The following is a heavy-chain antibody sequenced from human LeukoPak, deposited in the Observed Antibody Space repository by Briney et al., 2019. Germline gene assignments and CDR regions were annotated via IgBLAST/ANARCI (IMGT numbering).Heavy chain of an antibody. D-gene: IGHD2-2*01. V-gene: IGHV3-15*01. CDR3: ARGFCSSSSCYQGPFDF. Sequence: GGSLRLSCAASGFVFSSAWMTWVRQAPGKGLEWVGHIKNKTNGGTTDYAAPVKGRFIISRDDSKNALYLQMNSLRTEDTAVYYCARGFCSSSSCYQGPFDFWGQGTLVTVSS. CDR2: IKNKTNGGTT. J-gene: IGHJ4*02. CDR1: GFVFSSAW.